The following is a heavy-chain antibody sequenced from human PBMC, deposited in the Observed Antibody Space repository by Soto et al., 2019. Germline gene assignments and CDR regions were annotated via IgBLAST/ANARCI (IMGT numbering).Heavy chain of an antibody. CDR3: ATEGMRVVVPDAKLYYGMDV. CDR1: GYTLTGYY. J-gene: IGHJ6*02. CDR2: INPNSGGT. V-gene: IGHV1-2*02. Sequence: ASVKVSCTASGYTLTGYYMHWVRQSPVQGLEWMGWINPNSGGTNYAQKFQGRVTMTRDTSTDTAYMELSSLRSEDTAVYYRATEGMRVVVPDAKLYYGMDVWRQGTTVTVSS. D-gene: IGHD2-2*01.